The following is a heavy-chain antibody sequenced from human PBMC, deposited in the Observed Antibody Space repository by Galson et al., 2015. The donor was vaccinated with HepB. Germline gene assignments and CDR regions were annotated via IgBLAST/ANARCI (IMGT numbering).Heavy chain of an antibody. V-gene: IGHV1-18*01. CDR3: ARVRNTSGWYDRVHYYFDF. J-gene: IGHJ4*02. CDR1: GYTFTRFG. CDR2: ISVYNGDT. D-gene: IGHD6-19*01. Sequence: SVKVSCKASGYTFTRFGLSWVRQAPGQGLEWMGWISVYNGDTKYAEKLQGRVTMTTDTSTSTAYMELRSLRSDDTAVYYCARVRNTSGWYDRVHYYFDFWGPGTLVTVSS.